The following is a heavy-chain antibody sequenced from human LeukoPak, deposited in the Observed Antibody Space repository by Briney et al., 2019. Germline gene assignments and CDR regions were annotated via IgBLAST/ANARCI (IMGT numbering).Heavy chain of an antibody. CDR2: ISWNSGSI. CDR3: AKDIRSSSFGTDY. D-gene: IGHD6-13*01. V-gene: IGHV3-9*01. J-gene: IGHJ4*02. CDR1: GGSISSYY. Sequence: LSLTCTVSGGSISSYYWSWIRQPPGKGLEWVSGISWNSGSIGYADSVKGRFTISRDNAKNSLYLQMNSLRAEDTALYCCAKDIRSSSFGTDYWGQGTLVTVSS.